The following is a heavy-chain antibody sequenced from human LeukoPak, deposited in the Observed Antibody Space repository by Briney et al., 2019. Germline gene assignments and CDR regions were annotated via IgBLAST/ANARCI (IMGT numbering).Heavy chain of an antibody. V-gene: IGHV1-69*05. D-gene: IGHD3-22*01. Sequence: SVKVSCKASGGTFSSYAIGWVRQAPGQGLEWMGRIIPIFGTANYAQKFQGRVTITTDESTSTAYMELSSLRSEDTAVYYCAREKYDSSGYYSLCFDYWGQGTLVTVSS. CDR1: GGTFSSYA. J-gene: IGHJ4*02. CDR2: IIPIFGTA. CDR3: AREKYDSSGYYSLCFDY.